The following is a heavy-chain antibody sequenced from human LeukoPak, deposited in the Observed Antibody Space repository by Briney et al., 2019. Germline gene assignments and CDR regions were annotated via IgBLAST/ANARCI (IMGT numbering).Heavy chain of an antibody. CDR1: GFTFSSYA. CDR3: ARVTAYSSSWYRGWFDP. D-gene: IGHD6-13*01. V-gene: IGHV3-23*01. CDR2: ISGSGGST. J-gene: IGHJ5*02. Sequence: PGGSLRVSCAASGFTFSSYAMSWVRQAPGKGLEWVSFISGSGGSTYYVDSVKGRFTISRDNSKNTLYLQMNSLRAEDTAVYYCARVTAYSSSWYRGWFDPWGQGTLVTVSS.